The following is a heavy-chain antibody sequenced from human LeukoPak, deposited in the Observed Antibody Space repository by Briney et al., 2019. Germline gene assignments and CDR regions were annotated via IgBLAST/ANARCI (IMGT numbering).Heavy chain of an antibody. CDR1: GFTFSSYS. Sequence: GGSLRLSCAASGFTFSSYSMNWVRQAPGKGLEWVSYISSSSSTIYYADSMKGRFTISRDNAKNSLYLQMNSLRAEDTAVYYCARGMVVAATRNDYWGQGTLVTVSS. D-gene: IGHD2-15*01. V-gene: IGHV3-48*01. CDR3: ARGMVVAATRNDY. J-gene: IGHJ4*02. CDR2: ISSSSSTI.